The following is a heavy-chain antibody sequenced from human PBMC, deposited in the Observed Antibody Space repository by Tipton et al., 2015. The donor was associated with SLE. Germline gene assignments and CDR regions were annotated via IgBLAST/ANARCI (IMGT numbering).Heavy chain of an antibody. D-gene: IGHD3-16*01. CDR3: AREILGGKYGMDV. J-gene: IGHJ6*02. Sequence: SLRLSCAASGFTVSGNCMSWVRQAPGKGLEWVAFIHNDGATKFADSVRGRFGVSRDTSQNTLYLLMDRLRAEDTAVYFCAREILGGKYGMDVWGQGTTVTVSS. CDR1: GFTVSGNC. V-gene: IGHV3-66*01. CDR2: IHNDGAT.